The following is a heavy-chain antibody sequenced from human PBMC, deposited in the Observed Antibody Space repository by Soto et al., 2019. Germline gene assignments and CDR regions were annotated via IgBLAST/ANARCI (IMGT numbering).Heavy chain of an antibody. Sequence: SETLSLTCAVYGGSFSGYYWSWIRQPPGKGLKWIGEINHSGSTNYNPSLKSRVTISVDTSKNQFSLKLSSVTAADTALFYCARAVTSLLAPAYYMDVWGKGTTVTVSS. CDR1: GGSFSGYY. V-gene: IGHV4-34*01. CDR3: ARAVTSLLAPAYYMDV. CDR2: INHSGST. D-gene: IGHD4-17*01. J-gene: IGHJ6*03.